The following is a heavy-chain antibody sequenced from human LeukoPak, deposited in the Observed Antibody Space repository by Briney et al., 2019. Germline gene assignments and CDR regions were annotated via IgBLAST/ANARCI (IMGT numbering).Heavy chain of an antibody. CDR1: GSTLSEFW. CDR3: VGGYGWVPDY. CDR2: IKQDGREK. Sequence: GGSLRLSCAASGSTLSEFWMNWVRQAPGKGLEWVANIKQDGREKNYVDSVKGRFTISRDNAKNSAYLQMNNLRVDDTAVYYCVGGYGWVPDYWGQGTLVTVSS. J-gene: IGHJ4*02. V-gene: IGHV3-7*04. D-gene: IGHD5-18*01.